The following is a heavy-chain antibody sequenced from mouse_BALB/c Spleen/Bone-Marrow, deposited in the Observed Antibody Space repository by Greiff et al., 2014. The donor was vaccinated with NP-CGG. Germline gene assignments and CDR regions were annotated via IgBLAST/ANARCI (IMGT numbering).Heavy chain of an antibody. CDR1: GFNIKDTY. CDR2: IDPANGNT. V-gene: IGHV14-3*02. J-gene: IGHJ3*01. CDR3: AMYYYGSSLFAY. Sequence: VQLKESGAELVKPGASVKLSCTASGFNIKDTYMHWGKQRPEQGLEWIGRIDPANGNTKYDPKFQGKATITADTSSNTAYLQLSSLTSEDTAVYYCAMYYYGSSLFAYWGQGTLVTVSA. D-gene: IGHD1-1*01.